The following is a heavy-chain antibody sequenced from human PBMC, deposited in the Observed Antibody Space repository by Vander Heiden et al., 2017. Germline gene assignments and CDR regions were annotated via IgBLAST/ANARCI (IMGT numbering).Heavy chain of an antibody. Sequence: EVQMVESGGGLVRPGGSLRLSCAASGFTFTSYWMTWVRQAPGKGLEWVATINQFASEKYYVDSVKGRFTISRDNAENSLYLHMNSLRAADTAVYYCARAPAAVRADYWGQGTLVSVSS. CDR3: ARAPAAVRADY. CDR2: INQFASEK. V-gene: IGHV3-7*01. CDR1: GFTFTSYW. D-gene: IGHD4-17*01. J-gene: IGHJ4*02.